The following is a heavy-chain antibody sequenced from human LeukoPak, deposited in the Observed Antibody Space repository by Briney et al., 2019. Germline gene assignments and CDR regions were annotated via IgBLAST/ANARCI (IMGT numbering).Heavy chain of an antibody. Sequence: PSQTLSLTCSFSGGSISSGDYYWSWIRQPPGKGLEWIGYIYYSGSTYYNPSLKSRVTISVDTSKNQFSLKLSSVTAADTAVYYCARGFLEWLPIDYWGQGTLVTVSS. CDR3: ARGFLEWLPIDY. V-gene: IGHV4-30-4*08. J-gene: IGHJ4*02. D-gene: IGHD3-3*01. CDR2: IYYSGST. CDR1: GGSISSGDYY.